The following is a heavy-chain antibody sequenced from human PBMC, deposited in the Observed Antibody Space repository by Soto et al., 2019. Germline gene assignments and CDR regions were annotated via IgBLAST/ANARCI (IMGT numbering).Heavy chain of an antibody. CDR2: ISSSSSYI. D-gene: IGHD2-2*01. CDR1: GFTFSSHS. V-gene: IGHV3-21*01. CDR3: ARGGSSTSCPTCPDY. J-gene: IGHJ4*02. Sequence: GGSLRLSCAASGFTFSSHSMNWVRQAPGKGLEWVSSISSSSSYIYYADSVKGRFTISRDNAKNSLYLQMNSLRAEDTAVYYCARGGSSTSCPTCPDYWGQGTLVTVSS.